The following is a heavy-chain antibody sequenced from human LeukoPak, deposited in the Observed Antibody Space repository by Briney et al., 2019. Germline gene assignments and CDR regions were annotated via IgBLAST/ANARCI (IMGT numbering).Heavy chain of an antibody. J-gene: IGHJ4*02. D-gene: IGHD5-24*01. CDR1: GFTVSNNY. CDR2: IYSGGST. V-gene: IGHV3-53*01. Sequence: GGSLRLSCAASGFTVSNNYISWVRQAPGKGLEWVAVIYSGGSTKYADSVKGRFTISRDNSKNTLYLHLNSLRAEDTAVYYCAKRWRGNSRALDYWGQGTLVTVSS. CDR3: AKRWRGNSRALDY.